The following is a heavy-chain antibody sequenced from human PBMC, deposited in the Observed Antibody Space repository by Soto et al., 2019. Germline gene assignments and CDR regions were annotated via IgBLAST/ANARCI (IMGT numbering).Heavy chain of an antibody. V-gene: IGHV1-46*01. CDR2: INPGNRIT. CDR3: ARDPNYYDFWAGSYYYHGMDV. CDR1: GFPFTNYF. J-gene: IGHJ6*02. Sequence: ASVKVSCKTSGFPFTNYFVHWVRQAPGQGLEWMGAINPGNRITNYALKFQGRVAMTRDTSTNTVYLELSSLRSEDTAVYSCARDPNYYDFWAGSYYYHGMDVWGQGTAVTVSS. D-gene: IGHD3-22*01.